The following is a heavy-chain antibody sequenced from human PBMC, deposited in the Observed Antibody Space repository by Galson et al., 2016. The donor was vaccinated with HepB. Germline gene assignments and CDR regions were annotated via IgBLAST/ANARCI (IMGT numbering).Heavy chain of an antibody. Sequence: TLSLTCTVSGGSMSSDGYYWNWIRHHPERGLEWIGYIYWTGSTYYNPSLKSRITISVDTSKNQFSLKLSSVTAADTAVYPCARGFGELYFYSYYGMDVWGPGTTVTVSS. J-gene: IGHJ6*02. CDR2: IYWTGST. CDR1: GGSMSSDGYY. V-gene: IGHV4-31*03. D-gene: IGHD3-10*01. CDR3: ARGFGELYFYSYYGMDV.